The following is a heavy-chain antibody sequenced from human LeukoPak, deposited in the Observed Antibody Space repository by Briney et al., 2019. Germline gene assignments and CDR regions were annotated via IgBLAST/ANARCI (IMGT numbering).Heavy chain of an antibody. CDR3: AKGVAVAGTHFQH. CDR1: GFTFSSYG. V-gene: IGHV3-30*18. CDR2: ISYDGSNE. J-gene: IGHJ1*01. Sequence: GRSLRLSCAASGFTFSSYGMHWVRQAPGKGLEWVAVISYDGSNEYYADSVKGRFTISRDNSKNTLYLQMNSLRAEDTAVYYCAKGVAVAGTHFQHWGQGTLVTVSS. D-gene: IGHD6-19*01.